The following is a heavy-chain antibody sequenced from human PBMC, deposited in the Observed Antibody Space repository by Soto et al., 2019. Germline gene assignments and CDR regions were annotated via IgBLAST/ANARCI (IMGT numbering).Heavy chain of an antibody. CDR2: SSYDGRET. D-gene: IGHD3-10*01. Sequence: GWSLRLSCAASDFDFSSYGIHLVRQAPGKGLEWVAASSYDGRETFYADSAKGRFTVSKEMSKNTAFLQMNALRHEDTAVYFCARDSGWPILNFDNWGQGTQVTVSS. CDR1: DFDFSSYG. J-gene: IGHJ4*02. CDR3: ARDSGWPILNFDN. V-gene: IGHV3-30*03.